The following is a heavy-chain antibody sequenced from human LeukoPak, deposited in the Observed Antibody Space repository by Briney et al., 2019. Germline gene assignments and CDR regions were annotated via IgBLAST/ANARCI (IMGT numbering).Heavy chain of an antibody. CDR3: AKASDDFWSGYSSYYYYGMDV. CDR1: GFTFSSYA. D-gene: IGHD3-3*01. CDR2: ISGSGGST. V-gene: IGHV3-23*01. J-gene: IGHJ6*02. Sequence: GGSLRLSCAASGFTFSSYAMSWVRQAPGKGLEWVSAISGSGGSTYYADSVKGRFTISTDNSKNTLYLQMNRLRAEDTAVYYCAKASDDFWSGYSSYYYYGMDVWGQGTTVTVSS.